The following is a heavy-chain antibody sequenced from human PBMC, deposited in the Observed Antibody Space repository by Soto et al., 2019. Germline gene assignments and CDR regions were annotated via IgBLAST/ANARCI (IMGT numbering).Heavy chain of an antibody. V-gene: IGHV3-66*01. CDR1: GFTVSNFY. D-gene: IGHD3-3*01. J-gene: IGHJ4*02. Sequence: EVQLVESGGGLVQPGGSLRLSCAASGFTVSNFYMTWVRQAPGKGLEWVSVISSGGSTYYADSVKGRFTISRDNSKNTLYLEIDRLRAGDTAVYYLWGETFGGAYDFWHGGQGTLVTVSS. CDR3: WGETFGGAYDFWH. CDR2: ISSGGST.